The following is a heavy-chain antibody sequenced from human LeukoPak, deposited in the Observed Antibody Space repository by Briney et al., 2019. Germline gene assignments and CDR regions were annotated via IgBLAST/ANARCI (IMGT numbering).Heavy chain of an antibody. CDR1: GGSISSYY. J-gene: IGHJ4*02. CDR2: IYHSGST. D-gene: IGHD3-10*01. V-gene: IGHV4-59*01. Sequence: SETLSLTCTVSGGSISSYYWSWIRQPPGKGLEWIGYIYHSGSTNYNPSLKSRVTISVDTSKNQFSLKLSSVTAADTAVYYCASTYYYGSGSYMDYWGQGTLVTVSS. CDR3: ASTYYYGSGSYMDY.